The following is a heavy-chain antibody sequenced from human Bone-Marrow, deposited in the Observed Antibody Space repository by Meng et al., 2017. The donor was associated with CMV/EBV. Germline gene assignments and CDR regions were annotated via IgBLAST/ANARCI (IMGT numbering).Heavy chain of an antibody. CDR2: IFYGGNT. CDR3: VRRYGVHSRWFDP. Sequence: SETLSLTCTVSGGSIRSSEHYWGWVRQRPGEGLEWIGCIFYGGNTYYNPSLKSRVTISVDGPKNQFSLKLDYLTAADTAVYYCVRRYGVHSRWFDPWGQGALVTVSS. CDR1: GGSIRSSEHY. J-gene: IGHJ5*02. V-gene: IGHV4-39*07. D-gene: IGHD4-23*01.